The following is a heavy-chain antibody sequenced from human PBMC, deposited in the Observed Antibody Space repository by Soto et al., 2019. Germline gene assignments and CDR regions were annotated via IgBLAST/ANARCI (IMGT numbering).Heavy chain of an antibody. CDR2: IRSKAYGETK. CDR1: GFTFGDYA. CDR3: TRYTSTSRYSYFGMDV. Sequence: LRLSCTGSGFTFGDYAISWSRQAPGKGLEWVGVIRSKAYGETKDYAASVKGRFTILRDDSKSIAYLQMNSLQSEDTGVYYCTRYTSTSRYSYFGMDVWGHGTTVTVSS. V-gene: IGHV3-49*03. J-gene: IGHJ6*02. D-gene: IGHD2-2*01.